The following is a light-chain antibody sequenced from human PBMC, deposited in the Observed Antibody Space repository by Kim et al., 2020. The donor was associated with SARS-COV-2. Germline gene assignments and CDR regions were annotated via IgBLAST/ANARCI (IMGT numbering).Light chain of an antibody. J-gene: IGLJ2*01. Sequence: QSALTQSASVSGSPGQSITISCTGTSSDVGGYNYVPWYQQHPGKAPKLMIYDVSNRPSGVSNRFSGSKSGNTASLTISGLQAEDVADYYCSSYTSSSTLVVFGGGTQLTVL. CDR1: SSDVGGYNY. V-gene: IGLV2-14*03. CDR3: SSYTSSSTLVV. CDR2: DVS.